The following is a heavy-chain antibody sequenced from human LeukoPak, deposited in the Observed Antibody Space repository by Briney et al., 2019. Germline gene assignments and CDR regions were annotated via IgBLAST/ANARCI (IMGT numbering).Heavy chain of an antibody. D-gene: IGHD6-19*01. V-gene: IGHV3-23*01. CDR3: AKGGAVPWTGLDY. CDR1: GFTIRSYA. Sequence: RGSLRLSFSVSGFTIRSYARNWVRQAPGKGLEWVSTISASTNSKYYTESGNGRFTISTDNFRNMLHREMNSLRAEDTAVSYCAKGGAVPWTGLDYWGQGTLVTVSS. CDR2: ISASTNSK. J-gene: IGHJ4*02.